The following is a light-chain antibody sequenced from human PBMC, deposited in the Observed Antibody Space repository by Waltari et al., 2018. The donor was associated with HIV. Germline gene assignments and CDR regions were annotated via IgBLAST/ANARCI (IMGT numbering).Light chain of an antibody. CDR3: AAWDDSLNVWV. V-gene: IGLV1-44*01. CDR1: ISYIGRKP. J-gene: IGLJ3*02. Sequence: QSVLSQPPSAYGTPGQMVTISGTGGISYIGRKPVDWYQQLPGTAPKLLIYSNDQRPSGIPDRFSGSKSGTSASLAISGLQSEDEADYYCAAWDDSLNVWVFGGGTKLTVL. CDR2: SND.